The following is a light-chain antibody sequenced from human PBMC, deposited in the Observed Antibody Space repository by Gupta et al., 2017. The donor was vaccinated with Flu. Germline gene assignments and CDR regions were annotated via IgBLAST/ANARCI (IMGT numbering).Light chain of an antibody. CDR2: DAS. J-gene: IGKJ4*01. CDR3: QQRSNWTPALT. Sequence: EIVLTHSPATLSLSPGERATLSCRASQSVSSYLAWYQQKPGQAPRLLIYDASNRATGIPARFSGSGSGTDFXLTISSXEPEDFAVYDCQQRSNWTPALTFGXGTKVEIK. CDR1: QSVSSY. V-gene: IGKV3-11*01.